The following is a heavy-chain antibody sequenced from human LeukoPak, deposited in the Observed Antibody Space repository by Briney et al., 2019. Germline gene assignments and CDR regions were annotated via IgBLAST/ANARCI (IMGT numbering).Heavy chain of an antibody. V-gene: IGHV3-30*18. CDR2: ISYDGSNK. CDR3: AKDKDFWSGYYRGVPHYYGMDV. CDR1: GFTFSSYG. J-gene: IGHJ6*02. Sequence: PGGSLRLACAASGFTFSSYGMHWVRQAPGKGLEWVAVISYDGSNKYYADSVKGRFTISRDNAKNTLYLQMNSLRAEDTAVYYCAKDKDFWSGYYRGVPHYYGMDVWGQGTTVTVSS. D-gene: IGHD3-3*01.